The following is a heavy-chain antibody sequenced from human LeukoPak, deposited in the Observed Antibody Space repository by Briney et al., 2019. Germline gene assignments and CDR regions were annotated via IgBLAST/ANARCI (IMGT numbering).Heavy chain of an antibody. D-gene: IGHD3-22*01. J-gene: IGHJ5*02. CDR1: GYTFTSYG. Sequence: ASVKVSCKASGYTFTSYGISWVRQAPGQGLEWMGWISAYNGNTNSAQKLQGRVTMTTDTSTSTAYMDLRSLRSDDTAVYYCARLQHYYDSSEVRFDPWGQGTLVTVSS. V-gene: IGHV1-18*01. CDR2: ISAYNGNT. CDR3: ARLQHYYDSSEVRFDP.